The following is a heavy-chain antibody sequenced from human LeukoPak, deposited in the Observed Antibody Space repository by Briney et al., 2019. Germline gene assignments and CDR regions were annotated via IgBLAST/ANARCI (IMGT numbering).Heavy chain of an antibody. J-gene: IGHJ5*02. CDR1: GGSISSYY. D-gene: IGHD3-22*01. CDR3: ARQYYDSSGYLDWFDP. CDR2: IYYSGST. Sequence: SETLSLTCTVSGGSISSYYWSWIRQPPGEGLEWIGYIYYSGSTNYNPSLKSRVTISVDTSKNQFSLKLSSVTAADTAVYYCARQYYDSSGYLDWFDPWGQGTLVTVSS. V-gene: IGHV4-59*08.